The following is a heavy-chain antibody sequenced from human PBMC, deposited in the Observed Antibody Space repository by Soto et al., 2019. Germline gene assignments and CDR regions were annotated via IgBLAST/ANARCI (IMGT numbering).Heavy chain of an antibody. V-gene: IGHV1-46*03. CDR2: INPAGGST. D-gene: IGHD3-9*01. J-gene: IGHJ4*02. Sequence: QVQLVQSGAEEKQPGASVKVSCKASGYSFSNSYVVWVRQAPGQGLEWMGVINPAGGSTTYAQKFKDRVTMTGDTSTNTVDIELISLRSEDPAVFYCARVFGTYYVILTGLWGGHFDYWGQGTQVTVSS. CDR3: ARVFGTYYVILTGLWGGHFDY. CDR1: GYSFSNSY.